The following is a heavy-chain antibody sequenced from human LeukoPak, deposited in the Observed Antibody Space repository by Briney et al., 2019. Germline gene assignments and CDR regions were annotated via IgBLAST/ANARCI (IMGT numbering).Heavy chain of an antibody. CDR3: ARVPSSSDWYAATR. D-gene: IGHD6-19*01. CDR1: GYTFTQYY. V-gene: IGHV1-2*02. CDR2: INTNNGGT. Sequence: ASVKVSCKASGYTFTQYYIHWVRQALGQRLEWMGWINTNNGGTDGAQKFRGRVTMTRDTSINTAYMELNTVTSDDTAVYFCARVPSSSDWYAATRWGQGTMVTVSS. J-gene: IGHJ3*01.